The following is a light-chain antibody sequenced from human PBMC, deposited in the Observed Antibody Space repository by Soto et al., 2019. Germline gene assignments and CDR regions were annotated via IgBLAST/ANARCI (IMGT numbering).Light chain of an antibody. CDR1: TSDVGGYNF. Sequence: QSALTQPPSASGSPGQSVTLSCTGTTSDVGGYNFVSWYQQHPGKAPKLIIYEVNKRPSGVPDRFSGSKSGNTASLTVSGLQAEDEADYYCASFAGLNNRYVFGTGTKLTVL. CDR3: ASFAGLNNRYV. CDR2: EVN. J-gene: IGLJ1*01. V-gene: IGLV2-8*01.